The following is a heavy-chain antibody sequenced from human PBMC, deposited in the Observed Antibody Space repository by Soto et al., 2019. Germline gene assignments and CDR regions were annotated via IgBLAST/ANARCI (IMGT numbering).Heavy chain of an antibody. CDR2: IIPMFGTA. Sequence: QVQLAQFGAEVKKPGSSVKVSCKASGGAFITSSISWVRQAPGQGLEWMGGIIPMFGTANYPQKFQGRVTITADESTSTAYMELSSLRSEDTAVYYCAREFIAASFGYYGMDVWGQGTTVTVSS. CDR3: AREFIAASFGYYGMDV. V-gene: IGHV1-69*01. CDR1: GGAFITSS. D-gene: IGHD6-13*01. J-gene: IGHJ6*02.